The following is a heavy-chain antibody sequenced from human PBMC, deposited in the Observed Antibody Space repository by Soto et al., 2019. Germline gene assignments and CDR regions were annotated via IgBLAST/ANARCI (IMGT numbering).Heavy chain of an antibody. CDR3: TRRGSSGYYYVRYFDY. CDR2: IRSKANSYAT. D-gene: IGHD3-22*01. Sequence: PVGSLRLSCAASGFTFSGSAMHWVCQASGKGLEWVGRIRSKANSYATAYAASVKGRFTISRDDSKNTAYLQMNSLKTEDTAVYYCTRRGSSGYYYVRYFDYWGQGTLVTVSS. CDR1: GFTFSGSA. J-gene: IGHJ4*02. V-gene: IGHV3-73*01.